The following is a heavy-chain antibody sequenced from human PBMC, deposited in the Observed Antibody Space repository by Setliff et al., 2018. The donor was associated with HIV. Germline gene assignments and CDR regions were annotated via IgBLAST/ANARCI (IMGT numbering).Heavy chain of an antibody. CDR2: INTDGSTI. CDR3: VSAPPNTVVSFFDC. Sequence: GGSLRLSCAASGFTFSNYWMHWVRQAPGKGLVWVSRINTDGSTITYADSVKDRFTISRDNAKSTLFLQMNILRAEDTALYYGVSAPPNTVVSFFDCWGQGTLVTVS. D-gene: IGHD5-12*01. V-gene: IGHV3-74*01. CDR1: GFTFSNYW. J-gene: IGHJ4*02.